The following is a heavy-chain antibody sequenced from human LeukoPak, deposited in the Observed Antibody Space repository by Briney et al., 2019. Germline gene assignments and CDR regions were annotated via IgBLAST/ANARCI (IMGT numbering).Heavy chain of an antibody. Sequence: SETLSLTCAVYGGSFSGYYWSWIRQPPGKGLEWIGEINHSGSTNYNPSLKSRVTISVDTSKNQFSLKLSSATAADTAVYYCARGLYCSSTSCPCDYWGQGTLVTVSS. CDR1: GGSFSGYY. CDR3: ARGLYCSSTSCPCDY. CDR2: INHSGST. J-gene: IGHJ4*02. V-gene: IGHV4-34*01. D-gene: IGHD2-2*01.